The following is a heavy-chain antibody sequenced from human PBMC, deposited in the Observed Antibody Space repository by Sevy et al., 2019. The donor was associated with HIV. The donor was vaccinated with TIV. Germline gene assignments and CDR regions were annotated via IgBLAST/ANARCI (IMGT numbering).Heavy chain of an antibody. D-gene: IGHD3-10*01. CDR2: ISGSANYI. V-gene: IGHV3-21*06. Sequence: GGSLRLSCIASGFTFNTYTMNWVRQAPGKGLEWVSSISGSANYIYYADSVKGRFTISRDNAKNPLFLQMNSLRVEDTAVYYCARPYGSGSWEAFDIWGQGTMVTVSS. J-gene: IGHJ3*02. CDR3: ARPYGSGSWEAFDI. CDR1: GFTFNTYT.